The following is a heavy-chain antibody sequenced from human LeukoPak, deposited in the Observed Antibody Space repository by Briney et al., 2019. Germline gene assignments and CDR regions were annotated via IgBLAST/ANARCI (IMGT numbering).Heavy chain of an antibody. CDR3: ARYCSGGSCYSGAFDI. V-gene: IGHV4-4*02. D-gene: IGHD2-15*01. J-gene: IGHJ3*02. CDR1: GGSISSSNW. Sequence: SETLSLTCAVSGGSISSSNWWSWVRQPPGKGLEWIGEIYHSGSTNYNPSLKSRVTISVDKSKNQFSLKLSSVTAADTAVYYCARYCSGGSCYSGAFDIWGQGTMVTVSS. CDR2: IYHSGST.